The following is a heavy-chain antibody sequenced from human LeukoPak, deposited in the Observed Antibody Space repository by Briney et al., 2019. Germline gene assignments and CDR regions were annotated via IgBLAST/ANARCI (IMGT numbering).Heavy chain of an antibody. Sequence: GGSLRLSCVASGFTFRSYGIHWVRQAPGKGLEWLAFIWYDEITKNYADSVKGRFTISRDNSKNTLYVQLNSLRPDDTAVYYCARNVLRYFDWSNNWFDPWGQGTLVTVSS. V-gene: IGHV3-30*02. D-gene: IGHD3-9*01. CDR1: GFTFRSYG. CDR2: IWYDEITK. J-gene: IGHJ5*02. CDR3: ARNVLRYFDWSNNWFDP.